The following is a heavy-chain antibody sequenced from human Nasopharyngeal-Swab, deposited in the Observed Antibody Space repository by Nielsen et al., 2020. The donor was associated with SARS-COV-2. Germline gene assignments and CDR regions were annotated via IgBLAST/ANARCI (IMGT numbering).Heavy chain of an antibody. V-gene: IGHV3-73*01. Sequence: GGSLRLSCAASGFIFSASAIHWVRQASGKGLEWVGRIGAKDHNYATTYGASVQGRFTISRDDSKNTALLQMHSLKTEDTALYYCTTDFYFDYWGQGTLVTVSS. J-gene: IGHJ4*02. CDR3: TTDFYFDY. CDR2: IGAKDHNYAT. CDR1: GFIFSASA.